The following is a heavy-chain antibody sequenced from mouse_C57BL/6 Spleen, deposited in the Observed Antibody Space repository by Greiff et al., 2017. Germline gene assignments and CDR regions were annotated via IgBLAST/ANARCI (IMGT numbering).Heavy chain of an antibody. Sequence: EVQLQQSGPELVKPGASVKIPCKASRYTFTDYNMDWVKQSHGKSLEWIGDINPNNGGTIYNQKFKGKATLTVDKSSSTAYMELRSLTSEDTAVYYCAIGENDGYPYAMDYWGQGTSVTVSS. CDR1: RYTFTDYN. J-gene: IGHJ4*01. CDR2: INPNNGGT. CDR3: AIGENDGYPYAMDY. D-gene: IGHD2-3*01. V-gene: IGHV1-18*01.